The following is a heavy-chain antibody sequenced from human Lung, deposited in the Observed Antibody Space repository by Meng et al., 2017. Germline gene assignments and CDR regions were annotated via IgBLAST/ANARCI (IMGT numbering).Heavy chain of an antibody. D-gene: IGHD6-13*01. J-gene: IGHJ4*02. CDR2: INAGNGNT. CDR1: GYTFTNYA. CDR3: ARSKSIAAAGGY. V-gene: IGHV1-3*01. Sequence: QVQLVQSGAEVKKSGASVKVFCKASGYTFTNYAMHWVRQAPGQRLEWMGWINAGNGNTKYSQKFQGRVTITRDTSASTAYMELSSLGSEDTAVYYCARSKSIAAAGGYWGQGTLVTVSS.